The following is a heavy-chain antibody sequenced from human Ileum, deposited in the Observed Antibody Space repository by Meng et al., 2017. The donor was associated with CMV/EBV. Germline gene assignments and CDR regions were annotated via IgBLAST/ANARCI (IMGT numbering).Heavy chain of an antibody. CDR3: ARDRTVTTSANWFDP. Sequence: GESLKISCTASGLTFGDHAMSWVRQAPGKGLEWVGFIRVKAYGGTTEYAASVKGRFTISRDNAKNSLYLQMNSLRAEDTALYYCARDRTVTTSANWFDPWGQGTLVTVSS. CDR2: IRVKAYGGTT. J-gene: IGHJ5*02. V-gene: IGHV3-49*04. CDR1: GLTFGDHA. D-gene: IGHD4-17*01.